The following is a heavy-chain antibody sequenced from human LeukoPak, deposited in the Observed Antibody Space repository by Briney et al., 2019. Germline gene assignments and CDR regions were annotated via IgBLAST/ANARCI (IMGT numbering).Heavy chain of an antibody. CDR3: ARDGGYSRHDY. Sequence: SETLSLTYTVSGDSISSYYWIWIRQPAGKGLEWIGRISTSGSTNYNPSLKSRVTMSVDTSKSQFSLKLSSVTAADTAVYYCARDGGYSRHDYWGQGTLVTVSS. CDR2: ISTSGST. D-gene: IGHD1-26*01. CDR1: GDSISSYY. V-gene: IGHV4-4*07. J-gene: IGHJ4*02.